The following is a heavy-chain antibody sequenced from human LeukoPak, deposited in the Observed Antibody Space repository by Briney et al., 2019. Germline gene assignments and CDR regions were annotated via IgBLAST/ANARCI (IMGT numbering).Heavy chain of an antibody. D-gene: IGHD2-21*01. CDR2: INHSGST. CDR1: GGSFSGYY. CDR3: VSQEASVDYYDS. J-gene: IGHJ4*02. Sequence: SETLSLTCAVYGGSFSGYYWSWIRQPPGKGLEWIGEINHSGSTNYNPSLKSRVTISVDTSNNQFSLKLTSVTAADAAMYYCVSQEASVDYYDSWGQGTLVTVSS. V-gene: IGHV4-34*01.